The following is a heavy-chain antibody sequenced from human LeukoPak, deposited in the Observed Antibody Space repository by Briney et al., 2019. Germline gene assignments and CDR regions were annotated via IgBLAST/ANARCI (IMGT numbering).Heavy chain of an antibody. CDR3: ARYGGYDYYYMDV. D-gene: IGHD4-23*01. V-gene: IGHV3-53*01. CDR2: IYSGGTT. J-gene: IGHJ6*03. Sequence: GGSLRLSCAASGFAVSSNYMSWVRQAPGKGLEWVSVIYSGGTTYYADHVRGRFTISSNNSKNTLYLQMNSLRAEDTAVYYCARYGGYDYYYMDVWGKGTTVTVSS. CDR1: GFAVSSNY.